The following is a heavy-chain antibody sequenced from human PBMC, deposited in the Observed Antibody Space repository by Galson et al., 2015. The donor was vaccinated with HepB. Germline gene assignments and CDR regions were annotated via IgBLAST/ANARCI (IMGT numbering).Heavy chain of an antibody. CDR1: GFTFSSYS. Sequence: SLRLSCATSGFTFSSYSMTWVRQAPGKGLEWVSFVASDGSSYYADSVKGRFTISRDNFKNTLYLEMSSLRAEDTAVYYCGKHLRPGRKATIFDSWGQGALVVVSS. J-gene: IGHJ4*02. D-gene: IGHD5-24*01. V-gene: IGHV3-23*01. CDR3: GKHLRPGRKATIFDS. CDR2: VASDGSS.